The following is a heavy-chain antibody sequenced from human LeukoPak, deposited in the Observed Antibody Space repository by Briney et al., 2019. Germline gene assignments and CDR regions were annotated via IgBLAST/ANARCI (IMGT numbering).Heavy chain of an antibody. CDR2: IIPILGIA. J-gene: IGHJ6*02. D-gene: IGHD5-18*01. CDR1: GGTFSSYA. V-gene: IGHV1-69*04. CDR3: ANKPQLKDTAMPDYYYYGMDV. Sequence: SVKVSCKASGGTFSSYAISWVRQAPGQGLEWMGRIIPILGIANYAQKFQGRVTITADKSTSTAYMGLSSLRSEDTAVYYCANKPQLKDTAMPDYYYYGMDVWGQGTTVTVSS.